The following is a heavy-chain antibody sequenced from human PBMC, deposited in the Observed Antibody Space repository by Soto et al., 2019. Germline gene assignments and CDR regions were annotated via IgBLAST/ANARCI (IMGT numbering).Heavy chain of an antibody. CDR3: GRDITSNANCIDP. D-gene: IGHD2-2*01. Sequence: QVQLQESGPGLVKPSQTLSLTCSVSGDYIHVGGYYWTWIRQRPRKGLEWMGYIYYTGTTYYNPSLESRLTMSVDRSKNQFSLRLTSATAADTAVYFCGRDITSNANCIDPWGQGTLVAVSS. CDR2: IYYTGTT. J-gene: IGHJ5*02. CDR1: GDYIHVGGYY. V-gene: IGHV4-30-4*01.